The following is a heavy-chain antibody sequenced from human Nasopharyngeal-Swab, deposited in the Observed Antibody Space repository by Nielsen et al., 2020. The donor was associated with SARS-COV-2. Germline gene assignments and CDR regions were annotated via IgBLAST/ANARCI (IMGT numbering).Heavy chain of an antibody. Sequence: GGSLRLSCAASGFTFSSYWMHWVRQAPGKGLVWVSRINSDGSSTSYADSVKGRFTISRDNAKNTLYLQMNSLRAEDTAVYYCSRDRNNYDFWNGYYRGYYYYGMDVWGQGTTVTVSS. V-gene: IGHV3-74*01. CDR1: GFTFSSYW. CDR3: SRDRNNYDFWNGYYRGYYYYGMDV. J-gene: IGHJ6*02. CDR2: INSDGSST. D-gene: IGHD3-3*01.